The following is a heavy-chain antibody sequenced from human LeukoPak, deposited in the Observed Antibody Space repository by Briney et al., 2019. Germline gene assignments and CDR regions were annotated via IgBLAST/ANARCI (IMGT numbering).Heavy chain of an antibody. CDR2: IYHGGST. D-gene: IGHD3-10*01. CDR3: ARGEEYGSGTVHFDY. J-gene: IGHJ4*02. Sequence: SGTLSLTCDVSGXSISRSNWWSWVRQPPGKGLEWIGEIYHGGSTNYNPSLKSRVTISVDKSKNQFSLKLNSVTAADTAVYYCARGEEYGSGTVHFDYWGQGTLVTVSS. V-gene: IGHV4-4*02. CDR1: GXSISRSNW.